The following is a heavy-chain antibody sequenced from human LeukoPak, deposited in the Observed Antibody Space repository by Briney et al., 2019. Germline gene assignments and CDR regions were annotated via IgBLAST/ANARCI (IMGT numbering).Heavy chain of an antibody. CDR1: GGTFSSYA. D-gene: IGHD3/OR15-3a*01. V-gene: IGHV1-69*06. CDR3: AREVDSNFDY. Sequence: SVKVSCKASGGTFSSYAISWVRQAPGQGLEWMGGIIPIFGTANYAQMFQGRVTITADKSTSTAYMELSSLRSEDTAVYYCAREVDSNFDYWGQGTLVTVSS. J-gene: IGHJ4*02. CDR2: IIPIFGTA.